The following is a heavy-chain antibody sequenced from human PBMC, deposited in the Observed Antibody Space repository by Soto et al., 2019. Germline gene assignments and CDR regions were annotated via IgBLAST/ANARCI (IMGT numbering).Heavy chain of an antibody. CDR3: ARDRFGGYGGWAFDY. V-gene: IGHV3-30-3*01. CDR2: ISYDGSNK. J-gene: IGHJ4*02. CDR1: GFTFSSYA. D-gene: IGHD3-10*01. Sequence: GGSLRLSCAASGFTFSSYAMHWVRQAPGKGLEWVAVISYDGSNKYYADSVKGRFTISRDNSKNTLYLQMNSLRAEDTAVYYCARDRFGGYGGWAFDYWGQGTLVTVSS.